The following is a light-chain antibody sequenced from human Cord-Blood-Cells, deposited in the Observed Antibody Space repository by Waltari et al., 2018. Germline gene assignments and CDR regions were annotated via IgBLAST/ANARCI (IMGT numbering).Light chain of an antibody. CDR3: QVWDSSSDHYV. V-gene: IGLV3-21*04. CDR2: YDS. J-gene: IGLJ1*01. CDR1: NIGSKS. Sequence: SYVLTQPPSVSVAPGKTARITSGGNNIGSKSVHGYQQKPGQATVLVIYYDSDRPSGIPERFSGSNSGNTATLTISRVEAGDEADYYCQVWDSSSDHYVFGTGTKVTVL.